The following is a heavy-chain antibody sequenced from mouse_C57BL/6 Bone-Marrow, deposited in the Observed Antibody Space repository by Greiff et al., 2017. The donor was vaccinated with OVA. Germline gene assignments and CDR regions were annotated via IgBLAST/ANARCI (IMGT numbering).Heavy chain of an antibody. D-gene: IGHD1-1*01. J-gene: IGHJ4*01. CDR3: ARDFPSTTTVVAYYYAMDY. CDR2: ISDGGSYT. V-gene: IGHV5-4*01. CDR1: GFTFSSYA. Sequence: EVKVVESGGGLVKPGGSLKLSCAASGFTFSSYAMSWVRQTPEKRLEWVATISDGGSYTYYPDNVKGRFTISRDNAKNNLYLQMSHLKSEDTAMYYCARDFPSTTTVVAYYYAMDYWGQGTSVTVSS.